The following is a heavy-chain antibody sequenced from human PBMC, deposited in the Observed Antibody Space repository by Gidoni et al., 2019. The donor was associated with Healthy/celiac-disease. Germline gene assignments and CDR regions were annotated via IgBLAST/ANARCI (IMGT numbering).Heavy chain of an antibody. CDR1: GFTFSSYA. D-gene: IGHD6-13*01. J-gene: IGHJ4*02. CDR2: ISGSGGST. Sequence: EVQLLESGGGLVQPGGSLRLSCAASGFTFSSYAMSWVRQAQGKGLEWVSAISGSGGSTYYADSVKGRFTISRDNSKNTLYLQMNSLRAEDTAVYYCAKDLGRGSWYHLDFDYWGQGTLVTVSS. V-gene: IGHV3-23*01. CDR3: AKDLGRGSWYHLDFDY.